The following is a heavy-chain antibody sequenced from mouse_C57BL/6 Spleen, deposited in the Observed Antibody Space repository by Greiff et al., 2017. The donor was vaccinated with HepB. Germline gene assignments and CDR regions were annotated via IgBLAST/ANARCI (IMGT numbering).Heavy chain of an antibody. CDR1: GYTFTSYG. D-gene: IGHD1-1*01. Sequence: VQLKESGAELARPGASVKLSCKASGYTFTSYGISWVKQRTGQGLEWIGEIYPRSGNTYYNEKFKGKATLTADKSSSTAYMELRSLTSEDSAVYFCAPHDYGSSTGYWGQGTLVTVSA. CDR2: IYPRSGNT. V-gene: IGHV1-81*01. J-gene: IGHJ3*01. CDR3: APHDYGSSTGY.